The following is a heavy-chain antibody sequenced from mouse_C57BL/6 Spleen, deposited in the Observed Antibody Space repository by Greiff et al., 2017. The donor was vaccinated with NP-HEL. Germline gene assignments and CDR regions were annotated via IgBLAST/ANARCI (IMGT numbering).Heavy chain of an antibody. CDR1: GYTFTSYW. V-gene: IGHV1-61*01. CDR2: IYPSDSET. D-gene: IGHD1-1*01. J-gene: IGHJ2*01. CDR3: ARTSYYGSSGY. Sequence: QVQLQQPGAELVRPGSSVKLSCKASGYTFTSYWMDWVKQRPGQGLEWIGNIYPSDSETHYNQKFKDKATLTVDKSSSTAYMQLSSLTSEDSAVYYCARTSYYGSSGYWGQGTTLTVSS.